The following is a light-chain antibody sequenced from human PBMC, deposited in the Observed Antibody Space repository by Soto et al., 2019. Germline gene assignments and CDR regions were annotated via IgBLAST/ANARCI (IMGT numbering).Light chain of an antibody. CDR3: SSYTSSTLGV. J-gene: IGLJ1*01. CDR2: DVS. V-gene: IGLV2-14*03. CDR1: SSDIGGFNF. Sequence: QSALTQPASVSGSPGQSITISCTGTSSDIGGFNFVSWYQQHPGKAPKVMIYDVSNRPSGVSSRFSGYKSGNTASLTISGLQTEDEADYYCSSYTSSTLGVFGTGTKLTVL.